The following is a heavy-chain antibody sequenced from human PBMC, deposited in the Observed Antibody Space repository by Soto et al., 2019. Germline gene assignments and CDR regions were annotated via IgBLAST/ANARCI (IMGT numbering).Heavy chain of an antibody. CDR2: INPNSGGT. Sequence: ASVKVSCKASGYTFTGYYMHWVRQAPGQRIEWMGKINPNSGGTNYAQKFQGWVTMTRGTSISTAYMELSRLRSDATAVYYCARDTLNCSGGSCSSQYYYYGMDVWGQGTTVTVSS. CDR3: ARDTLNCSGGSCSSQYYYYGMDV. V-gene: IGHV1-2*04. D-gene: IGHD2-15*01. J-gene: IGHJ6*02. CDR1: GYTFTGYY.